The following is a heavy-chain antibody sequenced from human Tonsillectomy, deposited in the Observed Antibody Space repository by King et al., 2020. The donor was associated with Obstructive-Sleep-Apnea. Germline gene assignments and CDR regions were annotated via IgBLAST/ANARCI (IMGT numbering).Heavy chain of an antibody. V-gene: IGHV4-31*03. J-gene: IGHJ3*02. CDR3: ARLYYYVGDAFDI. CDR2: IYYSGST. D-gene: IGHD3-10*02. Sequence: VQLQELGPGLVKPSQTLSLTCTVSGGSISSGGYYWSWIRQHPGKGLEWIGYIYYSGSTYYNPSLKSRVTISVDTSKNQFSLKLSSVTAADTAVYYCARLYYYVGDAFDIWGQGTMVTVSS. CDR1: GGSISSGGYY.